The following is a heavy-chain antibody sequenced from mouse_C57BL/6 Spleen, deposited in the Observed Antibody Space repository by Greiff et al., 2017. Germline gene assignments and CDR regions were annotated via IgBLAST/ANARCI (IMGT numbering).Heavy chain of an antibody. D-gene: IGHD5-1*01. CDR1: GYSFTGYF. CDR3: ARSQYRFEY. CDR2: INPYNGDT. Sequence: EVQLQQSGPELVKPGDSVKISCKASGYSFTGYFMNWVMQSHGKSLEWIGRINPYNGDTFYNQKFKGKATLTVDKSSSTAHMGLRSLTSEDSAVYFCARSQYRFEYWGQGTTLTVSS. V-gene: IGHV1-20*01. J-gene: IGHJ2*01.